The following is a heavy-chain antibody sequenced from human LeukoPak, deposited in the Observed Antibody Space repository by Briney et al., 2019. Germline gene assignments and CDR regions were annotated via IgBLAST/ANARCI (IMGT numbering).Heavy chain of an antibody. J-gene: IGHJ5*02. CDR3: ARGGAGDMYNFFDP. D-gene: IGHD3-16*01. CDR2: INPSGGST. CDR1: GYTFTNYY. V-gene: IGHV1-46*01. Sequence: EASVKVPCKASGYTFTNYYMVWVRQAPGQGLEWMGIINPSGGSTTYAQKFQGRVTVTRDTSTSTVYMELSSLRSEDTAIYYCARGGAGDMYNFFDPWGQGTLVTVSS.